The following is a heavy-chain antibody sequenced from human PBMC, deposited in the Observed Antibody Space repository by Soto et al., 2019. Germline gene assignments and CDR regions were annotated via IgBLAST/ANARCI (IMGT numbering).Heavy chain of an antibody. CDR3: TTDGGTVPQGLYFAY. Sequence: EVQLVESGGGLVKPGGSLRLSCAASGFTVSNTWMSWVRQAPGKGLEWVGRIKSKTDGGTTDYAAPVKGRFTISRDDSKNTLYLQMKSLKAEDTAVYYCTTDGGTVPQGLYFAYWGRGTLVTVSS. V-gene: IGHV3-15*01. CDR2: IKSKTDGGTT. J-gene: IGHJ4*02. D-gene: IGHD6-19*01. CDR1: GFTVSNTW.